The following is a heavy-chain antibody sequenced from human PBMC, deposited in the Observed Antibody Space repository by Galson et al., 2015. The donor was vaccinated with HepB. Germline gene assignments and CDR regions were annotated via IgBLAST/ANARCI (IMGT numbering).Heavy chain of an antibody. CDR1: GFNFSGYV. D-gene: IGHD3-22*01. Sequence: SLRVSCEASGFNFSGYVMQWVRQAPGKGLEWVAVISYDGSNKYYADFVKGRFTISRDNSKNTLYLQMNSLRAEDTAVYYCARVMAYYDSSGYYPGAMDVWGQGTTVTVSS. CDR2: ISYDGSNK. J-gene: IGHJ6*02. CDR3: ARVMAYYDSSGYYPGAMDV. V-gene: IGHV3-30-3*01.